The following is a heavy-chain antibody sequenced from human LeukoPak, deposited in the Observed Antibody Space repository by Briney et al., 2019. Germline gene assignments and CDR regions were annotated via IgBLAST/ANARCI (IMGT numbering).Heavy chain of an antibody. V-gene: IGHV4-59*01. CDR3: ARSSSPGDWFDP. Sequence: SETLSLTCTVSDGSISSYYWSWIRQPPGKGLEWIGCIYYSGSTNYNPSLKSRVTISVDTSKNQFSLKLSSVTAADTAVYYCARSSSPGDWFDPWGQGTLVTVSS. CDR1: DGSISSYY. J-gene: IGHJ5*02. D-gene: IGHD1-26*01. CDR2: IYYSGST.